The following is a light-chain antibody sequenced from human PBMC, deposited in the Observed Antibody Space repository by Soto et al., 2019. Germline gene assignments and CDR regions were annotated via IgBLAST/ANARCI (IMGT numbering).Light chain of an antibody. Sequence: DIQMTQSPSSLSASVGDRVTITCRTSQGISSYLAWYQQKPGKVPKLMIYSASTLQSGVPSRFSASGSGTDFTLTISNLQAEDVATYYCQKFNRAPFTFGPGTKVDIK. CDR2: SAS. CDR1: QGISSY. CDR3: QKFNRAPFT. V-gene: IGKV1-27*01. J-gene: IGKJ3*01.